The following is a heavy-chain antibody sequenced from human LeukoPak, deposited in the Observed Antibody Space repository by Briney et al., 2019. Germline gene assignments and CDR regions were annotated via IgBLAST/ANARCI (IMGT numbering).Heavy chain of an antibody. Sequence: GGSLRLSCAASGFTFSSYSMNWVRQAPGKGLEWVSSISSSSSYIYYADSVKGRFTISRDNAKNSLYLQMNSLRAEDTALYYCAKDIDGAYGSGSYYSYWGRGTLVTVYS. J-gene: IGHJ4*02. CDR3: AKDIDGAYGSGSYYSY. V-gene: IGHV3-21*04. D-gene: IGHD3-10*01. CDR1: GFTFSSYS. CDR2: ISSSSSYI.